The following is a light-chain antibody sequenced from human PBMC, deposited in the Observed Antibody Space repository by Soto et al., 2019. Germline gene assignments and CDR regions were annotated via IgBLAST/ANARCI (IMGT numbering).Light chain of an antibody. CDR3: AAWDDSLNALWV. V-gene: IGLV1-44*01. J-gene: IGLJ3*02. CDR2: SDT. Sequence: QTVVTQPPSASGTPGQRVTISCSGRTSNIGSNSVNWYQQFPGSAPSLLIYSDTQRPSGVPDRFSGSKSGTSASLAISGLQSEDEADYYCAAWDDSLNALWVFGGGTKLTVL. CDR1: TSNIGSNS.